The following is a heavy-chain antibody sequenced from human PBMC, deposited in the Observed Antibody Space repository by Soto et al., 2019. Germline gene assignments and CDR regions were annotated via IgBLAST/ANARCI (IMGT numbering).Heavy chain of an antibody. Sequence: QVQLQESGPGLLKPSETLSLTCTVSGGSISSYYWSWIRQPPGKGLEWIGYIYYSGNANYNPSLKSRVTISGDTSKNQFSLKLSSLTAADTAVYYCARGRHCSGGTCFPTLWYFDLWGRGTLVTVSS. V-gene: IGHV4-59*01. J-gene: IGHJ2*01. D-gene: IGHD2-15*01. CDR1: GGSISSYY. CDR3: ARGRHCSGGTCFPTLWYFDL. CDR2: IYYSGNA.